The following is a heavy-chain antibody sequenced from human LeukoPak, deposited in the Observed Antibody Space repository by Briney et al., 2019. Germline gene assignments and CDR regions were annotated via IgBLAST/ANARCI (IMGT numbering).Heavy chain of an antibody. CDR3: GKTTTGYSSGRNPAWPVDY. J-gene: IGHJ4*02. D-gene: IGHD6-19*01. CDR2: IFGSGGSA. CDR1: GFTFSSYA. V-gene: IGHV3-23*01. Sequence: QAGGSLRLSCTASGFTFSSYAMYWVRQAPGKGLEWVSGIFGSGGSANYADSVKGRFTISRDNSQNTVYLQMNSLRAEDTAVYYCGKTTTGYSSGRNPAWPVDYWGQGTLVTVSS.